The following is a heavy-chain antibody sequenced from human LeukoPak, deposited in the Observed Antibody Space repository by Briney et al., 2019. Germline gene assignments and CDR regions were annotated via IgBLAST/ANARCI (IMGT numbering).Heavy chain of an antibody. CDR1: GDSISSSSYY. CDR2: INHSGST. CDR3: ARGGFYDSSGYYQGGYYFDY. Sequence: SETLSLTCTVSGDSISSSSYYWGWIRQPPGKGLEWIGEINHSGSTNYNPSLKSRVTISVDTSKNQFSLKLSSVTAADTAVYYCARGGFYDSSGYYQGGYYFDYWGQGTLVTVSS. J-gene: IGHJ4*02. D-gene: IGHD3-22*01. V-gene: IGHV4-39*07.